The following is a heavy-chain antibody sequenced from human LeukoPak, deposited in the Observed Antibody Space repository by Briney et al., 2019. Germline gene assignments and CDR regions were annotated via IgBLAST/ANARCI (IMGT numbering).Heavy chain of an antibody. Sequence: SETLSLTCTVSGGSISSYYWSWIRQPPGKGLEWIGYIYYSGSTNYNPSLKSRVTISVDTSKNQFSLKLSSVTAADTAVYYCASTSSSWYNYYYYCMDVWGKGTTVTVSS. CDR1: GGSISSYY. J-gene: IGHJ6*03. V-gene: IGHV4-59*01. CDR2: IYYSGST. D-gene: IGHD6-13*01. CDR3: ASTSSSWYNYYYYCMDV.